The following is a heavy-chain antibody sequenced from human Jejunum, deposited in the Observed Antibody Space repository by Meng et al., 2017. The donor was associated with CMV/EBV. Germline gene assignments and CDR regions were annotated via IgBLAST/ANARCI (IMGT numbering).Heavy chain of an antibody. Sequence: QVQLVQSGVEVKKPGASVKVSYKACGYSFTNYYLSWVRQAPGQGLEWMGWISGYNGNTNYAQKLQGRVTMTTDTSTSTAYMELRSLRSDDTAVYYCAREADGATFDYWGQGTLVTVSS. CDR1: GYSFTNYY. J-gene: IGHJ4*02. D-gene: IGHD1-26*01. CDR3: AREADGATFDY. V-gene: IGHV1-18*01. CDR2: ISGYNGNT.